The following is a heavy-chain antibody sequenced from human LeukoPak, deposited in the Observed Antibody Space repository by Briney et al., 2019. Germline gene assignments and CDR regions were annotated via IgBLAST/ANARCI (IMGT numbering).Heavy chain of an antibody. CDR2: ISGSSDYI. J-gene: IGHJ4*02. D-gene: IGHD6-6*01. CDR3: ARDRIAARLFDY. V-gene: IGHV3-21*01. Sequence: GGSLRLSCAASGFTFRTYSMHWVRQAPGKGLEWVSSISGSSDYIYYADSVRGRFTISRDNAKNSLYLQMNSLRAGDTAVYYCARDRIAARLFDYWGQGTLVTVSS. CDR1: GFTFRTYS.